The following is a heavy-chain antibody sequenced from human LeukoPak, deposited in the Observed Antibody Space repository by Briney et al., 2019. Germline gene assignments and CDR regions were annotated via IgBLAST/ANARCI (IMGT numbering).Heavy chain of an antibody. D-gene: IGHD6-6*01. CDR1: GFTFSTYG. CDR2: ISSSSSYI. Sequence: GGSLRLSCAASGFTFSTYGMHWVRQAPGKGLEWVSSISSSSSYIYYADSVKGRFTISRDNAKNSLYLQMNSLRAEDTAVYYCAREIGGYSSSGYNWFDPWGQGTLVTVSS. J-gene: IGHJ5*02. CDR3: AREIGGYSSSGYNWFDP. V-gene: IGHV3-21*01.